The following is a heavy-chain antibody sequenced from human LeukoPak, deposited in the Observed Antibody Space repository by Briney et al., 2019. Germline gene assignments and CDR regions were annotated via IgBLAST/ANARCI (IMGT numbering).Heavy chain of an antibody. D-gene: IGHD5-18*01. CDR1: GGSFSGYY. CDR2: INHSGST. V-gene: IGHV4-34*01. J-gene: IGHJ4*02. CDR3: ARAYSYGYPYYFDY. Sequence: SETLSLTCAVYGGSFSGYYWSWIGQPPGKGLEWIGEINHSGSTNYNPSLKSRVTISVDTSKNQFSLKLSSVTAADTAVYYCARAYSYGYPYYFDYWGQGTLVTVSS.